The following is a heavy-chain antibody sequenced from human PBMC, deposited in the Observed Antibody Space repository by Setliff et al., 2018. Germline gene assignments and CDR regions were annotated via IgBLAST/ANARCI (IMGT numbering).Heavy chain of an antibody. CDR2: IYYSGST. CDR1: GGSVSDSTYY. V-gene: IGHV4-39*02. J-gene: IGHJ5*02. D-gene: IGHD3-22*01. CDR3: ARAHTWSLPNDNSGYPGWFDP. Sequence: SETLSLTCTVSGGSVSDSTYYWGWVRQPPGKGLEWIGSIYYSGSTYYNPSLKSRVTMSVDTSKNHVSLKLSSVTAADTAVYYCARAHTWSLPNDNSGYPGWFDPWGQGTLVT.